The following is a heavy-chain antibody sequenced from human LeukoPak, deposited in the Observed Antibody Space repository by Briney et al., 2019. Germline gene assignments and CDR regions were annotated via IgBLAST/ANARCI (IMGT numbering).Heavy chain of an antibody. J-gene: IGHJ3*02. CDR1: GFTFSSYS. CDR2: ISSSSSTI. D-gene: IGHD5-12*01. CDR3: ARDEGYSGYVDAFDI. Sequence: GGSLRLSCAASGFTFSSYSMNWVRQAPGKGLEWVSYISSSSSTIYYADSVKGRFTISRDNAKNSLYLQMNSLRDEDTAVYYCARDEGYSGYVDAFDIWGQGTMVTGSS. V-gene: IGHV3-48*02.